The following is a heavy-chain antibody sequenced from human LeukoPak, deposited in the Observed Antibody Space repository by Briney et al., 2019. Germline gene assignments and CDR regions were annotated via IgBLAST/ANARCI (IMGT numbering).Heavy chain of an antibody. CDR3: AKSEVQLWLPFDY. D-gene: IGHD5-18*01. V-gene: IGHV3-30*18. Sequence: GGSLRLSCAASGFTFSSYGMHWVRQAPGKGLEWVAVISYDGSNKYYADSVKGRFTISRDNSKNTLYLQMNSLRAEDTAVYYCAKSEVQLWLPFDYWGQGTLVTVSS. CDR2: ISYDGSNK. CDR1: GFTFSSYG. J-gene: IGHJ4*02.